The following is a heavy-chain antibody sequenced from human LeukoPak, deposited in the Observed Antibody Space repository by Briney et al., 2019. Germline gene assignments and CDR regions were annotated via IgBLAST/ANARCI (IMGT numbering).Heavy chain of an antibody. CDR2: INHSGST. Sequence: PSETLSLTCAVYGGSFSGYYCSWIRQPPGKGLEWIGEINHSGSTYYNPSLKSRVTISVHTSKNQFSLKLSSVTAADTAVYYCAGSGRDFWSGTSSGIDYWGQGTLVTVSS. D-gene: IGHD3-3*01. J-gene: IGHJ4*02. CDR3: AGSGRDFWSGTSSGIDY. CDR1: GGSFSGYY. V-gene: IGHV4-34*01.